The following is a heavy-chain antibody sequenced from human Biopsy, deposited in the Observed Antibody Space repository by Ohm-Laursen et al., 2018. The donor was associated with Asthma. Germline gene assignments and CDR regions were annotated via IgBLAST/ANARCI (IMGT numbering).Heavy chain of an antibody. CDR3: TKDTGELGMSAFEV. CDR2: VSWNSRDI. J-gene: IGHJ3*01. CDR1: GFTFDDFA. Sequence: SLRLSCAASGFTFDDFAMHWVRQAPGKGLEWVASVSWNSRDIAYADSVRGRFAISRDNAKNSLYLQMNSLRVEDTAFYHCTKDTGELGMSAFEVWGQGTMVAVSS. V-gene: IGHV3-9*01. D-gene: IGHD7-27*01.